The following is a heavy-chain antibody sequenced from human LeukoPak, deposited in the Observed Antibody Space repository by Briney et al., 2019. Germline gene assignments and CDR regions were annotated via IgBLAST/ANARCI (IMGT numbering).Heavy chain of an antibody. CDR2: IYHSGST. CDR1: GGSISSGGYS. D-gene: IGHD1-1*01. CDR3: ARGTERASWFDP. Sequence: SQTLSLTCAVSGGSISSGGYSWSWIRQPPGKGLEWIGYIYHSGSTYYSPSLKSRVTISVDRSKNQFPLKLSSVTAADTAVYYCARGTERASWFDPWGQGTLVTVSS. V-gene: IGHV4-30-2*01. J-gene: IGHJ5*02.